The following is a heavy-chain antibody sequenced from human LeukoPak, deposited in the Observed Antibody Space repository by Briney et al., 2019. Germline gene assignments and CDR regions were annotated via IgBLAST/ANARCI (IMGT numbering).Heavy chain of an antibody. Sequence: ASVKVSCKTSGYTFISYAISWVRQAPGQGLEWMGWISTFKGDTKYAQKFQDRVTMTTDTSTSTAHLELRSLTSEDTAIYYCARDSGLGLFGVWGQGTVVTDSS. D-gene: IGHD3-10*01. CDR3: ARDSGLGLFGV. V-gene: IGHV1-18*01. J-gene: IGHJ3*01. CDR1: GYTFISYA. CDR2: ISTFKGDT.